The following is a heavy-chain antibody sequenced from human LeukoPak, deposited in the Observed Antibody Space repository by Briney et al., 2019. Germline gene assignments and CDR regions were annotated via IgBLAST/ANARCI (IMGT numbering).Heavy chain of an antibody. CDR3: AREVHSTRHFDF. CDR1: GYTFICYY. J-gene: IGHJ4*02. V-gene: IGHV1-2*02. D-gene: IGHD6-13*01. CDR2: INCNRGDT. Sequence: ASVKVSCKASGYTFICYYIHCGRQAPGQGLEWMGWINCNRGDTAYAQTFQGRVTMTRDTSISTAYMELSSLKSDDSAVYYCAREVHSTRHFDFWGQGTLVTVSS.